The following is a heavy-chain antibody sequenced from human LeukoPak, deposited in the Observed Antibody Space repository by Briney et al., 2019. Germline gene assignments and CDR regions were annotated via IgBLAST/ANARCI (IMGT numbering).Heavy chain of an antibody. Sequence: PSETLSLTCTVSGGSISSSSYYWGWIRQPPGKGLEWIGSIYYSGSTYYNPSLKSRVTISVDTSKNQFSLKLSSVTAADTAVYYCARGPMNSIPDWGQGTLVTVSS. J-gene: IGHJ4*02. CDR1: GGSISSSSYY. D-gene: IGHD3-3*02. CDR2: IYYSGST. CDR3: ARGPMNSIPD. V-gene: IGHV4-39*07.